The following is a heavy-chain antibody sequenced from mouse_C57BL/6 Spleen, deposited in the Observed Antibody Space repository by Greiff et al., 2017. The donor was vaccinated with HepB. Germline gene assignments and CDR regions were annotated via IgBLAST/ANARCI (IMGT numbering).Heavy chain of an antibody. CDR1: GYTFTSYG. CDR3: ASLAVVAPLDY. D-gene: IGHD1-1*01. CDR2: IYPRSGNT. Sequence: VQLQESGAELARPGASVKLSCKASGYTFTSYGISWVKQRTGQGLEWIGEIYPRSGNTYYNEKFKGKATLTADKSSSTAYMELRSLTSEDSAVYFCASLAVVAPLDYWGQGTTLTVSS. J-gene: IGHJ2*01. V-gene: IGHV1-81*01.